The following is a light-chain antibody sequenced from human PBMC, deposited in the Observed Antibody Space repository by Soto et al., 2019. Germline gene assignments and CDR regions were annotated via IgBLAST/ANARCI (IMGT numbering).Light chain of an antibody. CDR1: QSVSSY. V-gene: IGKV3-11*01. J-gene: IGKJ1*01. CDR2: DAS. Sequence: EIVLTQSPATLSLSPGERATLSCRASQSVSSYLAWYQQKPGQAPRLLIYDASNRATGIPARFSGSGSGTDFTLTISSLEPEHFAVYYCQQRSNWPPETFGQGTKVEIK. CDR3: QQRSNWPPET.